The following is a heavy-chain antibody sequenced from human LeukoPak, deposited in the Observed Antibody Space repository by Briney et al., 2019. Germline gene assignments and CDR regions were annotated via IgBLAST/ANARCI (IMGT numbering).Heavy chain of an antibody. CDR3: ARGPLQTYYFDY. Sequence: SVTVSCKASGGTFSSYAISWVRQAPGQGLEWMGGIIPIFGTANYAQKFQGRVTISTDESTSTAYMELSSLRSEDTAVYYCARGPLQTYYFDYWGQGTLVTVSS. J-gene: IGHJ4*02. V-gene: IGHV1-69*05. CDR2: IIPIFGTA. CDR1: GGTFSSYA.